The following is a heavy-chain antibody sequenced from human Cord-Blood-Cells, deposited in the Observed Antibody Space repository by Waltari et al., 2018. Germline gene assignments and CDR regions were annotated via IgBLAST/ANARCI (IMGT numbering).Heavy chain of an antibody. D-gene: IGHD3-10*01. CDR1: GGSFSGYY. Sequence: QVQLQQWGAGLLKPSETLSLTCAVYGGSFSGYYWSWIRQPPGKGLEWIGEINHSGSTNYNPSLKSRVTISVDTSKNQFSLKLSSVTAADTAVYYCARYAMVQGVILHYFDYWGQGTLVTVSS. CDR3: ARYAMVQGVILHYFDY. V-gene: IGHV4-34*01. J-gene: IGHJ4*02. CDR2: INHSGST.